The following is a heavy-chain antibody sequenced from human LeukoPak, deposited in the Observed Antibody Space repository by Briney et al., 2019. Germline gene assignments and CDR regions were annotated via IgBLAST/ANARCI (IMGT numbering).Heavy chain of an antibody. D-gene: IGHD2-2*01. V-gene: IGHV5-10-1*01. CDR3: ARLFLEDIVVVPAAIVDY. Sequence: GESLRISCKGSGYSFTSYWISWVRQMPGKGLEWMGRIAPSDSYTNYSPSFQGHVTISADKSISNAHLQWSSLKASDTAMYYCARLFLEDIVVVPAAIVDYWGQGTLVTVSS. J-gene: IGHJ4*02. CDR1: GYSFTSYW. CDR2: IAPSDSYT.